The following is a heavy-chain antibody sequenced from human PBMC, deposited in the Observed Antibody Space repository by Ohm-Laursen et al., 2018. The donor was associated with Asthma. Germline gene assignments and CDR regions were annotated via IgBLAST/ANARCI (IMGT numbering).Heavy chain of an antibody. CDR1: GYTFTSYS. J-gene: IGHJ4*02. CDR2: INPSGGIT. V-gene: IGHV1-46*03. CDR3: ARDQVHVAAAVGWYFDY. D-gene: IGHD6-13*01. Sequence: SVKVSCKASGYTFTSYSMHWVRQAPGQGLEWMGIINPSGGITSYAQKFQGRVTMTRDTSTSTVYMELSSLRSEDTAVYYCARDQVHVAAAVGWYFDYWGQGTLVTVSS.